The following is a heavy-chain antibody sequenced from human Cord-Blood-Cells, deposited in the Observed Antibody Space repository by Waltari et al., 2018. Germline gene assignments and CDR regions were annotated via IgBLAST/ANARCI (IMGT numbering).Heavy chain of an antibody. J-gene: IGHJ4*02. V-gene: IGHV5-51*01. CDR3: ARRPTPYYYDSSGYYYFDY. CDR1: GYSFTSYW. CDR2: IYPGDSDT. D-gene: IGHD3-22*01. Sequence: EVQLVQSGAEVKKPGESLKISCKGSGYSFTSYWIGWVRQMPGEGLEWMGIIYPGDSDTRYSPSFQGQVTISADKSISTAYLQWSSLKASDTAMYYCARRPTPYYYDSSGYYYFDYWGQGTLVTVSS.